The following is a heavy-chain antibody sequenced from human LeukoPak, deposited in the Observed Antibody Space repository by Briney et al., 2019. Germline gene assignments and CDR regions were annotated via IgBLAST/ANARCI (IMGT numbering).Heavy chain of an antibody. J-gene: IGHJ4*02. CDR3: ARGDYGDKFDY. CDR2: ISNNGGYT. D-gene: IGHD4-17*01. V-gene: IGHV3-23*01. CDR1: GFTFSSSA. Sequence: GGSLRLSCAASGFTFSSSAMSWVRQAPGKGLEWVSAISNNGGYTYYADSVQGRFTISRDNSKSTLCLQMNSLRAEDTAVYYCARGDYGDKFDYWGQGTLVTVSS.